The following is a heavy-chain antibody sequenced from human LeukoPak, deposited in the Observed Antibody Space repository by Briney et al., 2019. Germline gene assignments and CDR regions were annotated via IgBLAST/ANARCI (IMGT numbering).Heavy chain of an antibody. Sequence: SETLSLTCSVSRGSVSSYYWSWIRQPPGKGLEWIGFIYYTGSTNYNPSLKSRVTMSVDTSKSQISLKLTSVIAADTAVYYCARGGNRLDYWGQGTLVTVSS. CDR1: RGSVSSYY. CDR3: ARGGNRLDY. J-gene: IGHJ4*02. V-gene: IGHV4-59*02. D-gene: IGHD1-14*01. CDR2: IYYTGST.